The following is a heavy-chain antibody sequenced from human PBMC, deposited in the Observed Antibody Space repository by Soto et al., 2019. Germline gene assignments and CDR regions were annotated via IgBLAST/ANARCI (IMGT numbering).Heavy chain of an antibody. V-gene: IGHV1-69*12. CDR3: ARGSVEYYWKNTYYYYVMDV. J-gene: IGHJ6*02. D-gene: IGHD1-20*01. CDR1: GGTFSSYA. Sequence: QVQLVQSGAEVKKPGSSVKVSCKASGGTFSSYAISWVRQAPGQGLEWMGGIIPIFGTANYAQKFQGRVTITADESTSTAYLELSSLRSEDTAGYYCARGSVEYYWKNTYYYYVMDVWGQGTTVTVSS. CDR2: IIPIFGTA.